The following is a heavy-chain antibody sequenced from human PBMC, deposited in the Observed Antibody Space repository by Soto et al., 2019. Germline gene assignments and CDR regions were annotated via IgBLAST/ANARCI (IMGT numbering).Heavy chain of an antibody. Sequence: GLMRHCYAAAGGTCGGYGRHWVRKVPGKGLLWVARINSDGTIINYADPVKGRFTISRDNAKNTLYLQMNSLRAEDTAVYYCARGGSDAYYRTLDILGQGTMVTVSS. CDR1: GGTCGGYG. V-gene: IGHV3-74*01. CDR3: ARGGSDAYYRTLDI. CDR2: INSDGTII. D-gene: IGHD3-16*01. J-gene: IGHJ3*02.